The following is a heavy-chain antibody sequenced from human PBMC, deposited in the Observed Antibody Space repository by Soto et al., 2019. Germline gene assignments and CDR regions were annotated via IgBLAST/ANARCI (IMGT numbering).Heavy chain of an antibody. CDR2: ISGSGGST. D-gene: IGHD6-6*01. J-gene: IGHJ4*02. CDR1: GFTFSSYA. Sequence: GGSLRLSCAASGFTFSSYAMSWVRQAPGKGLEWVSAISGSGGSTYYADSVKGRFTISRDNSKNTLYLQMNSLRAEDTAVYYCAKRDEYRSSFGRFDYWGQGTLVTVSS. V-gene: IGHV3-23*01. CDR3: AKRDEYRSSFGRFDY.